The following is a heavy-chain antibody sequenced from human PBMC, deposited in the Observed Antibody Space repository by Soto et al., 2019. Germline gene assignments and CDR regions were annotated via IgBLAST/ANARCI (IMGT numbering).Heavy chain of an antibody. D-gene: IGHD3-22*01. CDR1: GFTFSNAW. CDR3: TTDFYDSSGYYFGLGY. CDR2: IKSKTDGGTT. V-gene: IGHV3-15*07. Sequence: GGSLRLSCAASGFTFSNAWMNWVRQAPGKALEWVGRIKSKTDGGTTDYAAPVKGRFTISRDDSKNTLYLQMNSLKTEDTAVYYCTTDFYDSSGYYFGLGYWGQGTLVTVSS. J-gene: IGHJ4*02.